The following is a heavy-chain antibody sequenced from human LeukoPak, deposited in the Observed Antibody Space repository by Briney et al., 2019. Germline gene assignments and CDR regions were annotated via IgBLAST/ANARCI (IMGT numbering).Heavy chain of an antibody. CDR3: ARDSGMVRGTVDY. CDR1: GYTFTSYY. D-gene: IGHD3-10*01. J-gene: IGHJ4*02. V-gene: IGHV1-46*01. Sequence: ASVKVSCKSSGYTFTSYYMYWVRQAPGQGLEWMGIINPSGGSTSYAQKFQGRVTMTRDTSTSTVYTELSSLRSEDTAVYYCARDSGMVRGTVDYWGQGTLVTVSS. CDR2: INPSGGST.